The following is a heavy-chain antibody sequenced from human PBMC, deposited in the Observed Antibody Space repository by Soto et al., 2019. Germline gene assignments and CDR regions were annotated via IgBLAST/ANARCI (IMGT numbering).Heavy chain of an antibody. CDR2: INAGDDNT. D-gene: IGHD2-21*01. V-gene: IGHV1-3*01. Sequence: APGQRLEWMGSINAGDDNTKYSQKFQGRVTITTDTSASTAYMELSSLRSEDTSVYYCAGIRGYLPVSAFLVNRATDL. J-gene: IGHJ2*01. CDR3: AGIRGYLPVSAFLVNRATDL.